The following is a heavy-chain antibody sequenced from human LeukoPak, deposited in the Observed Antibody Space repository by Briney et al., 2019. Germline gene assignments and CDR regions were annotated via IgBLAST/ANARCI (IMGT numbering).Heavy chain of an antibody. J-gene: IGHJ5*02. V-gene: IGHV4-39*02. CDR1: GGSISSSSYY. CDR3: AREGYCSGGSCYLWFDP. D-gene: IGHD2-15*01. CDR2: IYYSGST. Sequence: SETLSLTCTVSGGSISSSSYYWGWIRQPPGKGLEWIGSIYYSGSTYYNPSLNSRVTISVDTSKNQFSLKLSSVTAADTAVYYCAREGYCSGGSCYLWFDPWGQGTLVTVSS.